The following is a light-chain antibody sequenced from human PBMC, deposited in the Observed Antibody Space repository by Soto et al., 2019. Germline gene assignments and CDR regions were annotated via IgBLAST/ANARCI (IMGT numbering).Light chain of an antibody. CDR2: DAS. Sequence: DIPMTQSPSTLSASVGDRVTLTCRASQSISSWLAWYQQKPGQAPKLLIYDASSLESGVPSRFSGSGSGTEFTLTISSLQPDDFATYYCQQYNSYSPTFGQGTKVEIK. CDR3: QQYNSYSPT. CDR1: QSISSW. J-gene: IGKJ1*01. V-gene: IGKV1-5*01.